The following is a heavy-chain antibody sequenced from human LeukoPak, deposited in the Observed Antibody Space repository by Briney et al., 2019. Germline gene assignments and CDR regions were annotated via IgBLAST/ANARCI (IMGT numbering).Heavy chain of an antibody. CDR3: ARGIGITGTTWYNWFDP. CDR1: GGSFSGYY. CDR2: INHRGST. Sequence: SEALSLTCVLYGGSFSGYYWSWVRPPPGKRLEWVGEINHRGSTNYNPSLTSRVTISVDTSKNQFSLKQGSVNAANTDVYYCARGIGITGTTWYNWFDPWGQGTLVTVSS. V-gene: IGHV4-34*01. D-gene: IGHD1-20*01. J-gene: IGHJ5*02.